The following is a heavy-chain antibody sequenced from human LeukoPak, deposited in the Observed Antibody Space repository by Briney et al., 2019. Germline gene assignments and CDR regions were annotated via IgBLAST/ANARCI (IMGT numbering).Heavy chain of an antibody. CDR2: INHIGST. CDR3: ARVHEEYGSRPRRYFDY. V-gene: IGHV4-34*01. Sequence: SETLSLTCAVYDGSFSGYYWSWIRQPPGKGLEWIGEINHIGSTNYNPSLKSRVTISVDTSKNQFSLKLSSVTAADTAVYYCARVHEEYGSRPRRYFDYWGQGILVTVSS. D-gene: IGHD6-13*01. CDR1: DGSFSGYY. J-gene: IGHJ4*02.